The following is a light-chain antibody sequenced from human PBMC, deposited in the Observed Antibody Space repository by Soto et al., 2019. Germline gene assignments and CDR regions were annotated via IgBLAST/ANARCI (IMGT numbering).Light chain of an antibody. Sequence: DIQMTHSPSSLSASVGDRVTITCRASQTISTYLNWYQQKPGKAPRLLIYDASSLLSGVPSRFSGSGSGTDFTLTIASLQPEDFSTYYCQQSDSTPYTFGQGTTGDIK. V-gene: IGKV1-39*01. CDR3: QQSDSTPYT. CDR2: DAS. CDR1: QTISTY. J-gene: IGKJ2*01.